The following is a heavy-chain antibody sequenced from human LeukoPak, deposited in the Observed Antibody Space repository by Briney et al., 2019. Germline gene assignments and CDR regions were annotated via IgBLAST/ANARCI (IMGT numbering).Heavy chain of an antibody. CDR2: INPNSGGT. CDR3: ARAMVRGVIIYY. Sequence: ASVKVSCKASGYTFTGYYMHWVRQAPGQGLEWMGWINPNSGGTNYAQKFQGRVTMTRDTSISTAYMELSRLRSDDTAVYYCARAMVRGVIIYYWGQGTLVTVSS. CDR1: GYTFTGYY. J-gene: IGHJ4*02. V-gene: IGHV1-2*02. D-gene: IGHD3-10*01.